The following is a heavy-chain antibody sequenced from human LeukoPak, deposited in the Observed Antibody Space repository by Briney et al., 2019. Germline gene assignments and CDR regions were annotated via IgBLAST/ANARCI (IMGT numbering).Heavy chain of an antibody. D-gene: IGHD6-19*01. CDR3: AKRASSGWYPFDY. CDR2: ISWNSGSI. V-gene: IGHV3-9*01. J-gene: IGHJ4*02. Sequence: PGGSLRLSCAASGFTFDDYAMHWVRQAPGKGLEWVSGISWNSGSIGYADSVKGRFTISRDNAKNSLYLQMNSLRAEDTALYYCAKRASSGWYPFDYWGQGTLVTVSS. CDR1: GFTFDDYA.